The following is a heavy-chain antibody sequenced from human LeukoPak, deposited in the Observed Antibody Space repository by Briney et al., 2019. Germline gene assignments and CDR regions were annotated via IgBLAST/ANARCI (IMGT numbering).Heavy chain of an antibody. CDR2: ISGSGGNT. Sequence: GGSLRLSCAASGFTFSSYAMSWVRQAPGKGLGWVSAISGSGGNTYNADSVKGRFTISRDNSKNTLYMQMNSLRAEDTAVYYCAKSPEGVRNYWGQGTLVTVSS. D-gene: IGHD2-2*01. V-gene: IGHV3-23*01. CDR3: AKSPEGVRNY. J-gene: IGHJ4*02. CDR1: GFTFSSYA.